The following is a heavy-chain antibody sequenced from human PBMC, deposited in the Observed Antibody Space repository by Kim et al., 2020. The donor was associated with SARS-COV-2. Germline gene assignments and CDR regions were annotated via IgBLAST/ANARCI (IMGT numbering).Heavy chain of an antibody. V-gene: IGHV4-59*01. D-gene: IGHD6-19*01. CDR2: IYYSGST. CDR3: ARGKGSGWYHY. Sequence: SETLSLTCTVSGGSISSYYWSWIRQPPGKGLEWIGYIYYSGSTNYNPSLKSRVTISVDTSKNQFSLKLSSVTAADTAVYYCARGKGSGWYHYWGQGTLVTVSS. J-gene: IGHJ4*02. CDR1: GGSISSYY.